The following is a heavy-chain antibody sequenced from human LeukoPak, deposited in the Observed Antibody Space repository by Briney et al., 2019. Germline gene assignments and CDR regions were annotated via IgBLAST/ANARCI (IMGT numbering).Heavy chain of an antibody. CDR3: TTAWYDSSGSDAFDI. Sequence: GGSLRLSCTASGFTFGGYAMSWFRQAPGKGLEWVGRIKSKTDGGTTDYAAPVKGRFTISRDDSKNTLYLQMNSLKTEDTAVYYCTTAWYDSSGSDAFDIWGQGTMVTVSS. V-gene: IGHV3-15*01. CDR2: IKSKTDGGTT. J-gene: IGHJ3*02. CDR1: GFTFGGYA. D-gene: IGHD3-22*01.